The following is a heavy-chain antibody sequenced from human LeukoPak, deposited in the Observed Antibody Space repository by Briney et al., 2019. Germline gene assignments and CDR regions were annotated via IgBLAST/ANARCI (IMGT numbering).Heavy chain of an antibody. V-gene: IGHV1-2*02. J-gene: IGHJ1*01. CDR1: RYTFTAYY. CDR3: ARDLRRVYGSRDGSAEYFQH. CDR2: INPNRGGT. D-gene: IGHD3-10*01. Sequence: ASVKVSCKASRYTFTAYYMHWVRQAPGQGLEWMGWINPNRGGTNYAQRFQGRVTMTRDTSISTAYMELSSLGSDDTAVYYCARDLRRVYGSRDGSAEYFQHWGQGTLVTVSS.